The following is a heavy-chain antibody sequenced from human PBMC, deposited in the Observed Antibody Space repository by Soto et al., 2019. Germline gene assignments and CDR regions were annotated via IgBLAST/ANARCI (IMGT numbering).Heavy chain of an antibody. CDR2: ISSSSSTI. J-gene: IGHJ6*02. D-gene: IGHD3-3*01. Sequence: GGSLRLSCAASGFTFNNYAMNWVRQAPWKGLEWVSYISSSSSTIYYADSVKGRFTISRDNAKNSLYLQMNSLRDEDTAVYYCAREGNDFWSGYSYYYYGMDVWGQGTTVTVSS. CDR3: AREGNDFWSGYSYYYYGMDV. CDR1: GFTFNNYA. V-gene: IGHV3-48*02.